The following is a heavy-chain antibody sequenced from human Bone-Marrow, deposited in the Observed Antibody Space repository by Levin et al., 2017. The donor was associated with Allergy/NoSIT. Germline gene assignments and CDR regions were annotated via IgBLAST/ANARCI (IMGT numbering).Heavy chain of an antibody. J-gene: IGHJ4*02. CDR1: GDSVYTSSYY. CDR2: IYYTGKT. CDR3: ARQEGYDSGGYPGETDY. Sequence: NPSETLSLTCNVSGDSVYTSSYYWGWIRQAPGKGLQWIGSIYYTGKTYLNPSLKSRVTISEDAAKNQFSLRLTSVAVADTAMYFCARQEGYDSGGYPGETDYWGQGILVTVSS. V-gene: IGHV4-39*01. D-gene: IGHD3-22*01.